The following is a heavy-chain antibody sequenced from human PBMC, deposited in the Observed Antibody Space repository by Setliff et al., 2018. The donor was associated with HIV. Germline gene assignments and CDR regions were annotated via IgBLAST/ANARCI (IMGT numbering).Heavy chain of an antibody. CDR3: ARSPWLGGMDV. CDR2: IYSGGST. Sequence: NPSETLSLTCTLSGGSFNSYYWSWIRQTPGKGLEWIGYIYSGGSTHYNPSLRSRVTMSSYRSRNQFSLKLNSVTAADTAVYYCARSPWLGGMDVWGQGTTVTVSS. D-gene: IGHD3-9*01. J-gene: IGHJ6*02. CDR1: GGSFNSYY. V-gene: IGHV4-4*09.